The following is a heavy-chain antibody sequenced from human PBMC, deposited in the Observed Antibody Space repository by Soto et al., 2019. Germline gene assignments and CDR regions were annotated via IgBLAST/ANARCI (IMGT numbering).Heavy chain of an antibody. J-gene: IGHJ4*02. CDR3: VRGLILRLRFGDFDS. CDR2: INHIGTT. V-gene: IGHV4-34*01. CDR1: GGSFTFSGYY. D-gene: IGHD5-12*01. Sequence: QVQLQQGGAGLLKPSETLSLTCTVYGGSFTFSGYYWSWIRQPPGKGLEWIGEINHIGTTKYNPSLDSRVTISLDTSKNHFSLDLTSVTAADTAVYYCVRGLILRLRFGDFDSWGQGTLVTVSS.